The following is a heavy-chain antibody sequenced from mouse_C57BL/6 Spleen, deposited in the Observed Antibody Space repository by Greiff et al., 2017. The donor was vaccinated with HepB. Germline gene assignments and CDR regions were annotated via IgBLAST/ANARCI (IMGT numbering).Heavy chain of an antibody. V-gene: IGHV5-17*01. CDR1: GFTFSDYG. J-gene: IGHJ3*01. Sequence: EVKLMESGGGLVKPGGSLKLSCAASGFTFSDYGMHWVRQAPEKGLEWVAYISSGSSTIYYADTVKGRFTISRDNAKNTLFLQMTSLRSEDTAMYYCARPEVTSVFAYWGQGTLVTVSA. D-gene: IGHD2-2*01. CDR2: ISSGSSTI. CDR3: ARPEVTSVFAY.